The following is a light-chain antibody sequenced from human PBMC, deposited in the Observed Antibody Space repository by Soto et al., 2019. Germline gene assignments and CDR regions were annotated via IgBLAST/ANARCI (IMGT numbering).Light chain of an antibody. CDR1: QSVSSSY. V-gene: IGKV3-20*01. CDR2: GAS. Sequence: EIVLTQSPGTLSLSPGERATLSCMASQSVSSSYLAWYQQKPGQAPRLLIYGASSRATGIPDRFSGSGSGTDFTLTISRLEPEDFAVSYCQQYGSSPFTFGGGTKVDIK. CDR3: QQYGSSPFT. J-gene: IGKJ4*01.